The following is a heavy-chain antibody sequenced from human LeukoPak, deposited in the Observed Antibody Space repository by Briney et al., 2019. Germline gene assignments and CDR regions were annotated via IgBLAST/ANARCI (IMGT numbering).Heavy chain of an antibody. CDR1: GYTYSSYG. Sequence: ASVKVSCKASGYTYSSYGISWVRQAPGQGLEWMGWINGYKGNTNYAQKLRGRVTMTTDTSTSTAYMELRSLRSDDTAVYYCARVGSGWYYFDYWGQGTLVTVSS. J-gene: IGHJ4*02. CDR3: ARVGSGWYYFDY. V-gene: IGHV1-18*01. D-gene: IGHD6-19*01. CDR2: INGYKGNT.